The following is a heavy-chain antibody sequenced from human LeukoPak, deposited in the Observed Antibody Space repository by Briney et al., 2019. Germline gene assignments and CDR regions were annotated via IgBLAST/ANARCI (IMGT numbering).Heavy chain of an antibody. CDR1: GDSLSSYS. V-gene: IGHV4-59*01. Sequence: SETLSLTCTVSGDSLSSYSWSWIRQPPGKGLEWIGYIYYSGSSNYNPSLKSRVTISIDTSENHFSLRLSPVTAADTAVYYCARVRDPRYNFFDSWGQGIVVTVSS. J-gene: IGHJ4*02. D-gene: IGHD1-14*01. CDR2: IYYSGSS. CDR3: ARVRDPRYNFFDS.